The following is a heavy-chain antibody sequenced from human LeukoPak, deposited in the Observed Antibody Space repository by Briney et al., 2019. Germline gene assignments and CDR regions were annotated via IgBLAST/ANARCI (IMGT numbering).Heavy chain of an antibody. CDR2: ISYDGSNK. Sequence: GGSLRLSCAASGFIFSNYDMHWVRQAPGKGLEWVAVISYDGSNKYYADSVKGRFTISRDNSKNTLYLQMNSLRAEDTAVYYCAKDSEMATTFLDYWGQGTLVTVSS. V-gene: IGHV3-30*18. CDR3: AKDSEMATTFLDY. J-gene: IGHJ4*02. D-gene: IGHD5-24*01. CDR1: GFIFSNYD.